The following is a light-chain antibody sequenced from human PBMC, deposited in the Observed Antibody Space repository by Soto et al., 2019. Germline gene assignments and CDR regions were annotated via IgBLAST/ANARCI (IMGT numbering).Light chain of an antibody. CDR1: SSDVGGYNY. J-gene: IGLJ1*01. CDR2: EVS. Sequence: QSVLTQPPSASGSPGQSVTISRTGTSSDVGGYNYISWYQHHPGKAPKLMIYEVSQRPSGVPDRFSGSKSGNTASLTVSGLQAEDEADYYCTSYAGSNNRGVFGSGTKVTVL. V-gene: IGLV2-8*01. CDR3: TSYAGSNNRGV.